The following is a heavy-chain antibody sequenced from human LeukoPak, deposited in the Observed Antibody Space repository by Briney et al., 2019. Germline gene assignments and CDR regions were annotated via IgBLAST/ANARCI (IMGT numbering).Heavy chain of an antibody. CDR1: GGSISSGGYY. CDR2: IYYSGST. V-gene: IGHV4-31*03. J-gene: IGHJ4*02. Sequence: SETLSLTCTVSGGSISSGGYYWSWIRQHPGKGLEWIGYIYYSGSTYYNPSLKSRVTISVDTSKNQFSLKLSSGTAADTAVYYCAREKSMDPTIDYWGQGTLVTVSS. CDR3: AREKSMDPTIDY. D-gene: IGHD1-14*01.